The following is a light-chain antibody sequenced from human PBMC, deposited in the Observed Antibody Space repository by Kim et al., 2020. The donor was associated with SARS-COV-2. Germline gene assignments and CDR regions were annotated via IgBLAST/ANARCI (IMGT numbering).Light chain of an antibody. V-gene: IGKV3-15*01. CDR2: GAS. Sequence: EIVMTQSPATLSVSPGERATLSCRASQSVSSNLAWYQQKPGQVPRLLIYGASTRATGIPGRFSGSGSGTEFTLTISSLQSEDFAVYYCQQYSHWPLTFGGGTKVDIK. J-gene: IGKJ4*01. CDR1: QSVSSN. CDR3: QQYSHWPLT.